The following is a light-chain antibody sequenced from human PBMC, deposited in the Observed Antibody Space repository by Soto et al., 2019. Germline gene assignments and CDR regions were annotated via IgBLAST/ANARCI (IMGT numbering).Light chain of an antibody. Sequence: QSALTQPASVCGSPGQSITISCTGTSSDFGGYDYVSWYQQHAGKAPKLIIFEVNYRPSGVSDRFSGSKSDNTASLTISGLQTEDEADYYCNSYTNISTLLFGGGTKLTVL. CDR1: SSDFGGYDY. V-gene: IGLV2-14*01. J-gene: IGLJ2*01. CDR2: EVN. CDR3: NSYTNISTLL.